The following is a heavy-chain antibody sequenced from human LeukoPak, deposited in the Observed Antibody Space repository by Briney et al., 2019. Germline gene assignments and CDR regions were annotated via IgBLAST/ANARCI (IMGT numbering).Heavy chain of an antibody. CDR2: INPSGGST. V-gene: IGHV1-46*01. J-gene: IGHJ5*02. D-gene: IGHD4-23*01. Sequence: ASVKVSCKASGYTFTSYYMHWVRQAPGQGLEWMGIINPSGGSTSYAQKFQGRVTMTRDMSTSTDYMELSSLRSEDTAVYYCARDNSVEDTAWWFDPWGQEPWSPSPQ. CDR3: ARDNSVEDTAWWFDP. CDR1: GYTFTSYY.